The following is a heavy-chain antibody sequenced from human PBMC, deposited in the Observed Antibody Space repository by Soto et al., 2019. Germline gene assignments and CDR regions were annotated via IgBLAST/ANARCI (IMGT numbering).Heavy chain of an antibody. J-gene: IGHJ3*02. CDR1: GYTFTGYY. Sequence: QVQLVQSGAEVKKPEASVKVSCKASGYTFTGYYMHWVRQAPGQGLEWMGWINPNSGGTNYAQKFQGRVTMTRDTSISTAYMELSRLRSDDTAVYYCARGGKRQQPTRVDAFDIWGQGTMVTVSS. D-gene: IGHD6-13*01. V-gene: IGHV1-2*02. CDR2: INPNSGGT. CDR3: ARGGKRQQPTRVDAFDI.